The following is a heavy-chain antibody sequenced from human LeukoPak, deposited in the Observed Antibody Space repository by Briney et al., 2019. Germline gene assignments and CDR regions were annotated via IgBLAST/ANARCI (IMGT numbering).Heavy chain of an antibody. Sequence: PSETLSLTCAVYGGSFSGYYWNWIRQPPGKGLEWIGEINHSGSTNYNPSLKSRVTISVDTSKNQFFLKLSSVTAADTAVYYCARGQLHCSGGPPSCYSYYFDYWGQGTLVTVSS. CDR1: GGSFSGYY. V-gene: IGHV4-34*01. D-gene: IGHD2-15*01. CDR3: ARGQLHCSGGPPSCYSYYFDY. CDR2: INHSGST. J-gene: IGHJ4*02.